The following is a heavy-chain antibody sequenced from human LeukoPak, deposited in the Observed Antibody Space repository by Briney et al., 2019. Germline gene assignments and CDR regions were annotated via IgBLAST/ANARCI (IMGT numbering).Heavy chain of an antibody. CDR3: AKRYFGNYYFDS. V-gene: IGHV3-23*01. Sequence: GGSLRLSCAASGFTFNTYAMSWVRQARGKGLEWVSAISGSGNSTYYADSVKGRFTISRDNSKNTLYLQMNSLRAEDTAVYYCAKRYFGNYYFDSWGQGTLVTVSS. CDR1: GFTFNTYA. CDR2: ISGSGNST. D-gene: IGHD3-9*01. J-gene: IGHJ4*02.